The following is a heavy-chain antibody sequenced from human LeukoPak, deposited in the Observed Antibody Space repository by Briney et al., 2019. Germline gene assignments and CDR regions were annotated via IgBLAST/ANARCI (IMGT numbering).Heavy chain of an antibody. V-gene: IGHV3-30*09. CDR2: ILFDGSKN. CDR3: ARDRYYGSGSRLTYFDY. Sequence: GRSLRLSCAASGFTFSSYSMHWVRQAPGKGLEWVALILFDGSKNYYADSVKGRFAISRGNSENTLYLQMNSLRGDDTAVYYCARDRYYGSGSRLTYFDYWGQGTLVTVSS. D-gene: IGHD3-10*01. J-gene: IGHJ4*02. CDR1: GFTFSSYS.